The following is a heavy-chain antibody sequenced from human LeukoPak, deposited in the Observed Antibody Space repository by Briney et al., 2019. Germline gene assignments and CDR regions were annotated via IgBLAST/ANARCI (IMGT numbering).Heavy chain of an antibody. V-gene: IGHV3-7*01. CDR3: ARGVDSAIDW. CDR2: INGDGRDK. J-gene: IGHJ4*02. CDR1: GFTFSSYW. Sequence: GGSLRLSCAASGFTFSSYWMNWIRQAPGKGLEWVANINGDGRDKYYVGSVRGRFTISRDNAGNALYLQMNSLRGDDTALYYCARGVDSAIDWWGQGTLVTVSS. D-gene: IGHD3-9*01.